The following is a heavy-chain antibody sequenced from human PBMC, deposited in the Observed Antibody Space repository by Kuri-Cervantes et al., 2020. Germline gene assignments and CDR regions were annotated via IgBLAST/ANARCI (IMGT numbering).Heavy chain of an antibody. CDR1: GFTFSSYW. V-gene: IGHV3-7*02. CDR3: ARGVVGAGYYYMDV. Sequence: GESLKISCAASGFTFSSYWMSWVRQAPGKGLEWVANIKQDGSEKYYVDSVKGRFTISRDNAKNSLYLQMNSLRVEDTAVYYCARGVVGAGYYYMDVWGKGTTVTVSS. CDR2: IKQDGSEK. D-gene: IGHD3-10*01. J-gene: IGHJ6*03.